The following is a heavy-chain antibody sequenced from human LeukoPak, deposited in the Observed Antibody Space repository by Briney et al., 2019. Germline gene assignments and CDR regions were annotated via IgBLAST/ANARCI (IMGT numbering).Heavy chain of an antibody. CDR1: GGSISSGDYY. Sequence: PSETLSLTCTVSGGSISSGDYYWSWLRQPPGTGLEWIGYIYYSGSTYYNPSLKSRVTISVDTSKNQFSLKLSSVTAADTAVYYCARASGDYYDSSVPSEFDYWGQGTLVTVSS. J-gene: IGHJ4*02. D-gene: IGHD3-22*01. V-gene: IGHV4-30-4*01. CDR3: ARASGDYYDSSVPSEFDY. CDR2: IYYSGST.